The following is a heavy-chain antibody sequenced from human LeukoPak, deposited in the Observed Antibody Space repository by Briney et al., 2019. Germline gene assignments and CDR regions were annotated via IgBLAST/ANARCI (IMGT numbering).Heavy chain of an antibody. J-gene: IGHJ3*02. D-gene: IGHD1-26*01. Sequence: GGSLRLSCAASRFTFSSYWMHWVRQAPGKGLVWVSRINSDGSSTTYADSVKGRFTISRDNAKNTLYLQMNSLRAEDTAVYYCARTIGSKNAFDIWAQGTMVTVSS. CDR2: INSDGSST. V-gene: IGHV3-74*01. CDR3: ARTIGSKNAFDI. CDR1: RFTFSSYW.